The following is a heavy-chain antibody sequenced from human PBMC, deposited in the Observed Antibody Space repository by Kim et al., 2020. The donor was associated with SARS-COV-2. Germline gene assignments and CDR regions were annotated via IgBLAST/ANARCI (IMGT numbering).Heavy chain of an antibody. CDR3: ATGGGWYYDY. D-gene: IGHD6-19*01. CDR2: IKPKTGGT. Sequence: ASVKVSCKTSGYTFGDYYLHWVRQAPGQGLEWMGLIKPKTGGTIYAQKFRDRVIITSDASINTVYVELSSLKYDDTAFYYCATGGGWYYDYWGQGNPVTV. CDR1: GYTFGDYY. J-gene: IGHJ4*02. V-gene: IGHV1-2*06.